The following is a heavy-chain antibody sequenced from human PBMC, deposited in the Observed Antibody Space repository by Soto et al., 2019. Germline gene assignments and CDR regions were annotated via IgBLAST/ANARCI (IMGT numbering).Heavy chain of an antibody. CDR3: ASEYCTGNSCYSRIFDY. J-gene: IGHJ4*02. V-gene: IGHV3-21*01. Sequence: PGGSLRLSCEGSGFTFSRYSMNWVRQAPGKGLEWVASISSTSTYIYYGDFVKGRFSIARDNAKNSLYLQMDSLRDEDTALYYCASEYCTGNSCYSRIFDYWGQGTLVTVYS. CDR1: GFTFSRYS. CDR2: ISSTSTYI. D-gene: IGHD2-21*01.